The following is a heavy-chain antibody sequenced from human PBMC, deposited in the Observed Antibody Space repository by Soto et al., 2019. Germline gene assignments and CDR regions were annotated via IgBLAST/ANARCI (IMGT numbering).Heavy chain of an antibody. D-gene: IGHD1-26*01. CDR2: INHSGFT. V-gene: IGHV4-34*01. CDR3: ARAAVKLGATLFDS. J-gene: IGHJ4*02. Sequence: LSLICAVSGGSLRGHYWSWIRQSPEKGLEWIGEINHSGFTNYNPTLKSRVTISRDASKNQFSLRLSSMTAADSAVYFCARAAVKLGATLFDSWGQGTLVTVSS. CDR1: GGSLRGHY.